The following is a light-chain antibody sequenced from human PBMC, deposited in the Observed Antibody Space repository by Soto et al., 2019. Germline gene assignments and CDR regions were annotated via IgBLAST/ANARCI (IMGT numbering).Light chain of an antibody. J-gene: IGLJ3*02. V-gene: IGLV2-23*01. CDR2: EGT. Sequence: QSALTQPASVSGSPGQSITISCIGTSTDVGSYNLFSWYQQHPGNAPKLIIYEGTKRPAGVSNRFSGSKSGNTASLTVSGLQAEDEADYFCCSYAYTFSVFGGGTKLTVL. CDR1: STDVGSYNL. CDR3: CSYAYTFSV.